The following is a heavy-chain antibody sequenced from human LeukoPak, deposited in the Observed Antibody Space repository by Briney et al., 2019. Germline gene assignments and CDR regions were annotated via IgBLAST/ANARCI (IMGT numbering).Heavy chain of an antibody. CDR1: GFTFSSYW. CDR3: ARDTTDFWSGFGYWFDP. V-gene: IGHV3-7*01. J-gene: IGHJ5*02. CDR2: IKQDGSEK. D-gene: IGHD3-3*01. Sequence: PGGSLRLSCAASGFTFSSYWMSWVRQAPGKGLEWVANIKQDGSEKYYVDSVKGRFTISRDNAKNSLYLQMNSLRAEDTAVYYCARDTTDFWSGFGYWFDPWGQGTLVTVSS.